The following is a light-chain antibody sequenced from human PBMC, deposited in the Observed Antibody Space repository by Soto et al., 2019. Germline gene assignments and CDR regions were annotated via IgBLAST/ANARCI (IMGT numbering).Light chain of an antibody. Sequence: QAVVTQPPSVSGAPGQRVTISCTGSSSNFGAGYDVHWYQQLPGTAPKLLIYGSTNRPSGVPARFSGSKSDTSASLAITGLQAEDEADYYCSSYTSTNHVVFGGGTKLTVL. CDR1: SSNFGAGYD. CDR2: GST. CDR3: SSYTSTNHVV. V-gene: IGLV1-40*01. J-gene: IGLJ2*01.